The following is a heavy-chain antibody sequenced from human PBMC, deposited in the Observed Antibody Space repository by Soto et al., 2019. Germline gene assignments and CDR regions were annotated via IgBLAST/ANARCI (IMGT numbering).Heavy chain of an antibody. CDR2: IYYSGST. CDR1: GGSISRGGYY. J-gene: IGHJ4*02. V-gene: IGHV4-31*03. D-gene: IGHD3-22*01. CDR3: ARGLFFTYYYDSSGYYYFDY. Sequence: SETLSLTCTVSGGSISRGGYYWSWIRQHPGKGLEWIGYIYYSGSTYYNPSLKSRVTISVDTSKNQFSLKLSSVTAADTAVYYCARGLFFTYYYDSSGYYYFDYWGQGTLVTVSS.